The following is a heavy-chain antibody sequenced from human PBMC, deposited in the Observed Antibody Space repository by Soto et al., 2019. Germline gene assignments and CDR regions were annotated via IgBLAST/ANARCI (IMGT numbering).Heavy chain of an antibody. Sequence: SQTLSLTCAICGDSVSSNHATWDWIRQSPSRGLEWLGRTYYRSKWYYDYALSVKSRITINPDTSNNQLSLQLNSVTPDDTGVYYCARGGYYDSSGSRNYHYYGMSVWGQGTSVTVSS. J-gene: IGHJ6*02. D-gene: IGHD6-19*01. V-gene: IGHV6-1*01. CDR1: GDSVSSNHAT. CDR3: ARGGYYDSSGSRNYHYYGMSV. CDR2: TYYRSKWYY.